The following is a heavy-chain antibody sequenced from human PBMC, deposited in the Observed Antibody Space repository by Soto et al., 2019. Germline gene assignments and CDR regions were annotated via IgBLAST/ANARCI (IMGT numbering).Heavy chain of an antibody. V-gene: IGHV1-2*04. CDR1: GYTFTGYY. CDR3: ARSYYDILTGYYGYYYYYGMDV. Sequence: ASVKVSCKASGYTFTGYYMHWVRQAPGQGLEWMGWINPNSGGTNYAQKFQGWVTMTRDTSISTAYMELSRLRSDDTAVYYCARSYYDILTGYYGYYYYYGMDVWGQGTTVTAP. D-gene: IGHD3-9*01. CDR2: INPNSGGT. J-gene: IGHJ6*02.